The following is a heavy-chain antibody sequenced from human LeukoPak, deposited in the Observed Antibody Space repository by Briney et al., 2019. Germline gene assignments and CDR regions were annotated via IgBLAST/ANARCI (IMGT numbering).Heavy chain of an antibody. J-gene: IGHJ5*02. V-gene: IGHV1-8*01. Sequence: ASVKVSCKASGYPFSNYDINWVRKATGQGLEWMGWMNPNSGSTEYAQKFQGRVTITRNTSISTAYMELSSLRSEDTAVYYCARGRATVTTHWVDPWGQGTLVIVSS. D-gene: IGHD4-11*01. CDR2: MNPNSGST. CDR1: GYPFSNYD. CDR3: ARGRATVTTHWVDP.